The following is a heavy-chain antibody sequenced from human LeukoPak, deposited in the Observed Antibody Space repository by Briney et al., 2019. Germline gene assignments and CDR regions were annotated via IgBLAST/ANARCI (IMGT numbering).Heavy chain of an antibody. J-gene: IGHJ4*02. CDR3: AKDPRWDTNYYFDY. D-gene: IGHD1-26*01. V-gene: IGHV3-33*06. Sequence: GGSLRLSCAASGFTFSSYGMHWVRQAPGKGLEWVAVIWYAGSNKYYADSVKGRLTISRDNSKNTLYLQMNSLRAEDTAVYYCAKDPRWDTNYYFDYWGQGTLVTVSS. CDR1: GFTFSSYG. CDR2: IWYAGSNK.